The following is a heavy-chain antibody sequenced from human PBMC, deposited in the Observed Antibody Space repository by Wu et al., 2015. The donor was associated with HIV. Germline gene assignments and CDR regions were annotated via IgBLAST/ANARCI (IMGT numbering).Heavy chain of an antibody. CDR1: GGTFSSYA. CDR3: ARDSMVRGYSYGVFDY. V-gene: IGHV1-69*15. CDR2: IIPIFGTA. D-gene: IGHD5-18*01. Sequence: QVQVVQSGGEMKKPGSSVRVSCKASGGTFSSYAISWVRQAPGQGLEWMGRIIPIFGTANYAQKFQGRVTITADESTSTAYMELSSLRSEDTAVYYCARDSMVRGYSYGVFDYWGRGNAWSPVSS. J-gene: IGHJ4*02.